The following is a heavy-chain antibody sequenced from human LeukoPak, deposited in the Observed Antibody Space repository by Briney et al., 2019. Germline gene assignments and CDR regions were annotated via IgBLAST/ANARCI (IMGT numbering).Heavy chain of an antibody. V-gene: IGHV3-9*03. J-gene: IGHJ4*02. CDR1: GFTFDDYA. D-gene: IGHD6-19*01. Sequence: GRSLRLSCAASGFTFDDYAMHWVRQAPGKGLEWVSDISWNSGSIGYADSVKGRFTISRDNAKNSLYLQMNSLRAEDMALYYCAARSNRGYSSGWYYFDYWGQGTLVTVSS. CDR2: ISWNSGSI. CDR3: AARSNRGYSSGWYYFDY.